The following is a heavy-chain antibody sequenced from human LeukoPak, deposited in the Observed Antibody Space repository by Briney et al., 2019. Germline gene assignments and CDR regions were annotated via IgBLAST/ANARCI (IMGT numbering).Heavy chain of an antibody. Sequence: PGGSLRLSCAASGSTFSDYYMSWIRQAPGKGLEWVSYISSSGSTIYYADSVKGRFTISRDNAKNSLYLQMNSLRAEDTAVYYCARIWRWLQLNAFDIWGQGTMVTVSS. D-gene: IGHD5-24*01. CDR1: GSTFSDYY. CDR3: ARIWRWLQLNAFDI. V-gene: IGHV3-11*01. CDR2: ISSSGSTI. J-gene: IGHJ3*02.